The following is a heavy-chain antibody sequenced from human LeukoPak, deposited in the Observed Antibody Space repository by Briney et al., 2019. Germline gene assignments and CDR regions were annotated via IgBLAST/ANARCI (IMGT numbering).Heavy chain of an antibody. CDR3: ARGPRPALIAAGGTPFDN. CDR1: GYSISSGYY. D-gene: IGHD6-13*01. J-gene: IGHJ4*02. Sequence: PSETLSLTCTVSGYSISSGYYWGWIRQPPAKGLEWVGSLYHSGSTFYNPSLKSRVTISVDTSKNQFSLKLSSVTAADTAVYYCARGPRPALIAAGGTPFDNWGQGTLVTVSS. V-gene: IGHV4-38-2*02. CDR2: LYHSGST.